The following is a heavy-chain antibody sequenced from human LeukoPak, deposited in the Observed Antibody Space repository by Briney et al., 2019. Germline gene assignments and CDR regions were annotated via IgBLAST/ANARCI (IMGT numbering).Heavy chain of an antibody. Sequence: GGSLRLSCAASGFTFNTDWMSWVRQAPGKGLEWVANIKEDGSEIYYVDSVKVRFTISRDNAKNSLYLQTNSLRAEDTAVYYCARGVYYFDYWGQGTLVTVSS. V-gene: IGHV3-7*03. J-gene: IGHJ4*02. D-gene: IGHD2/OR15-2a*01. CDR2: IKEDGSEI. CDR3: ARGVYYFDY. CDR1: GFTFNTDW.